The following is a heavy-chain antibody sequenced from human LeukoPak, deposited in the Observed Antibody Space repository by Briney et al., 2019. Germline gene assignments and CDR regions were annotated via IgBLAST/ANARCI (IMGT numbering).Heavy chain of an antibody. CDR2: IFHSGTT. CDR1: GGSISPYY. Sequence: SETLSLTCTMSGGSISPYYWSWIRQPPGNGLEWIAYIFHSGTTKYNPSLKSRVAISLDTPKSQFSLRLHSVTAADTAVYYCARGGYYYLDVWGRGTTVTVSS. V-gene: IGHV4-59*01. CDR3: ARGGYYYLDV. J-gene: IGHJ6*03.